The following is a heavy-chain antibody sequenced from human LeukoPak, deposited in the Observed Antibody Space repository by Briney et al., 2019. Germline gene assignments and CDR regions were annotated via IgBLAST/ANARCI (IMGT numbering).Heavy chain of an antibody. D-gene: IGHD6-6*01. J-gene: IGHJ4*02. CDR3: ATWLYSSSSFDY. V-gene: IGHV4-30-2*02. Sequence: SETLSLTCAVSGGSISSGGYSWSWIRQPPGKGLEWIVYIYHSGSTYYNPSLKSRVTISVDASKNQFSLKLSSVTAADTAVYYCATWLYSSSSFDYWGQGTLVTVSS. CDR2: IYHSGST. CDR1: GGSISSGGYS.